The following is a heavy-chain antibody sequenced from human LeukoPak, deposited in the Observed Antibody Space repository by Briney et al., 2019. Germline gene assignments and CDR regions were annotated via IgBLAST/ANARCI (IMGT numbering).Heavy chain of an antibody. CDR1: GFTSSSFW. CDR2: INQDGSEK. J-gene: IGHJ4*02. V-gene: IGHV3-7*01. CDR3: ARDIDDSSGYYDY. D-gene: IGHD3-22*01. Sequence: GGSLRLSCAASGFTSSSFWMSWVRQAPGKGLGWVANINQDGSEKYYMDSVKGRFTISRDNAKNSLYLQMNSLRAEDTAVYYCARDIDDSSGYYDYWGQGTLVTVSS.